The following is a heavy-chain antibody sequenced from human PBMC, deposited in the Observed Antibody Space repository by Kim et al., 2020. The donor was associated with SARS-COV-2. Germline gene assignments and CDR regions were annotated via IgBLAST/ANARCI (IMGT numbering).Heavy chain of an antibody. Sequence: ASVKVSCKVSGYTLTELSMHWVRQAPGKGLEWMGGFDPEDGETIYAQKFQGRVTMTEDTSTDTAYMELSSLRSEDTAVYYCATAAYYYDSSGFGAFDIWGQGTMVTVSS. D-gene: IGHD3-22*01. J-gene: IGHJ3*02. CDR1: GYTLTELS. V-gene: IGHV1-24*01. CDR2: FDPEDGET. CDR3: ATAAYYYDSSGFGAFDI.